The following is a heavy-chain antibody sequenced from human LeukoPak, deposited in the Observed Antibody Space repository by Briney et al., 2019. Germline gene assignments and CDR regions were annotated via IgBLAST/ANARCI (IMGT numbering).Heavy chain of an antibody. CDR2: INHSGST. D-gene: IGHD3-3*01. Sequence: KPGGSLRLSCAASGFTFSTYTMNWVRQAPGKGLEWIGEINHSGSTTYNPSLKSRVTISVDTSKNQFSLKLSSVTAADTAVYYCARGRPNYDFWSGLTDYYYYGMDVWGQGTTVTVSS. V-gene: IGHV4-34*01. CDR3: ARGRPNYDFWSGLTDYYYYGMDV. J-gene: IGHJ6*02. CDR1: GFTFSTYT.